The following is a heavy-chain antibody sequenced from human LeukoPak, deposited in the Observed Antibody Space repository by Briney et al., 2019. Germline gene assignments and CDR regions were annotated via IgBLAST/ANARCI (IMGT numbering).Heavy chain of an antibody. CDR2: IYTSGST. D-gene: IGHD6-19*01. CDR3: ARSVGIAVAEDAFDI. Sequence: SETLSLTCTVSGGSISSYYWSWIRQPAGKGLEWIGRIYTSGSTNYNPSLKSRVTMSVDTSKNQFSLKLTSVTAADTAVYYCARSVGIAVAEDAFDIWGQGTTVTVSS. J-gene: IGHJ3*02. V-gene: IGHV4-4*07. CDR1: GGSISSYY.